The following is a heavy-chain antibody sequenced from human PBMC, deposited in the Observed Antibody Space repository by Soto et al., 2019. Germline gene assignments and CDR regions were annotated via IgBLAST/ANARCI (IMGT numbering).Heavy chain of an antibody. J-gene: IGHJ4*02. Sequence: SVKVSCKASGGTFSSYAISWVRQAPGQGLEWMGGIIPIFGTANYAQKFQGRVTITADESTSTAYMELSSLRSEDTAVYYCARDVGYSYGSRALFYYWGQGTMVTVSS. CDR1: GGTFSSYA. D-gene: IGHD5-18*01. CDR3: ARDVGYSYGSRALFYY. CDR2: IIPIFGTA. V-gene: IGHV1-69*13.